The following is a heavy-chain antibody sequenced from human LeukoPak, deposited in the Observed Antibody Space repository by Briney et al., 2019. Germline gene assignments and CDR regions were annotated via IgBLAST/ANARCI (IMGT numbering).Heavy chain of an antibody. CDR2: IRYDGNNK. CDR3: ATEVGSGWSLQY. V-gene: IGHV3-30*02. Sequence: GGSLRLSCAASGFTFSSYGMHWVRQAPGKGLEWVAFIRYDGNNKYYADSVKGRFTISRDDSKNTLYLQMNSLRAEDTAVYYCATEVGSGWSLQYWGQGTLVTVSS. D-gene: IGHD6-19*01. J-gene: IGHJ4*02. CDR1: GFTFSSYG.